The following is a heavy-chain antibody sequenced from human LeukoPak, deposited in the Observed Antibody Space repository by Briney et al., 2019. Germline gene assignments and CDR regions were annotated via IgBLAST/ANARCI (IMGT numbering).Heavy chain of an antibody. CDR2: IYYSGST. J-gene: IGHJ3*02. CDR3: ARHVDLSEWLPNVDAFDI. CDR1: GGSISSSSYY. V-gene: IGHV4-39*01. D-gene: IGHD6-19*01. Sequence: PSETLSLTCTVSGGSISSSSYYWGWIRQPPGKGLEWIGSIYYSGSTFYNPSLKSRVTISVDTSKNQFSLKLSSVTAADTAVYHCARHVDLSEWLPNVDAFDIWGQGTMVTVSS.